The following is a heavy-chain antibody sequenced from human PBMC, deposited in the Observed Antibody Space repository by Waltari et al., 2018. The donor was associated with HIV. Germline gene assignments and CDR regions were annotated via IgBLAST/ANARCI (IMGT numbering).Heavy chain of an antibody. CDR2: FCGNGKAI. D-gene: IGHD3-16*01. Sequence: VQVTESGGGFVEPGRSLTLSCAASGFIFEDFAMHWVWEVPGKGLVCVVGFCGNGKAIGYANSLNGGFIISRENAKNSLFVHMKSGKAEDTALYYCVKGWGDGYKPGRAGDEVVNIWGRGTMVIVSS. CDR3: VKGWGDGYKPGRAGDEVVNI. J-gene: IGHJ3*02. V-gene: IGHV3-9*01. CDR1: GFIFEDFA.